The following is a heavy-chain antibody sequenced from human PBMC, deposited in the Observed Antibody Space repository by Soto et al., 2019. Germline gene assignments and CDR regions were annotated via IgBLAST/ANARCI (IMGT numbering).Heavy chain of an antibody. CDR1: GFTFSSYA. CDR2: ISYDGSNK. CDR3: ARWDSGYDAFDI. J-gene: IGHJ3*02. Sequence: GGSLRLSCAASGFTFSSYAMHWVRQAPGKGLEWVAVISYDGSNKYYADSVKGRFTISRDNSKNTLYLQMNSLRAEDTAVYYCARWDSGYDAFDIWGQGTTVTVSS. V-gene: IGHV3-30-3*01. D-gene: IGHD3-22*01.